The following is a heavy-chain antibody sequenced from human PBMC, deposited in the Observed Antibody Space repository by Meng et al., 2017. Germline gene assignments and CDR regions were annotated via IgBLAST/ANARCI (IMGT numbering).Heavy chain of an antibody. V-gene: IGHV4-34*01. Sequence: QVQLQQWGAGLLKPSETLSLTCTVYGGSFSGHYWSWISQAPGEGMEWIGEVSDGGYNKYNPALKSRVTVSGDTSKNEVSLKLISVTAADTAVYYCARNRYDRSTHVFDPWGQGTLVTVSS. CDR3: ARNRYDRSTHVFDP. CDR1: GGSFSGHY. D-gene: IGHD3-22*01. J-gene: IGHJ5*02. CDR2: VSDGGYN.